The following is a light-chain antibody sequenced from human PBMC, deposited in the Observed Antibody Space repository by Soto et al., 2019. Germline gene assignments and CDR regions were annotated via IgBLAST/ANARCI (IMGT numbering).Light chain of an antibody. J-gene: IGKJ4*01. Sequence: EVVLTQSPATLSLSPGERATLSCTASESIGNYLAWYQQKLGQAPKLLIYDASHRAIDIPGRFSGDGSGTDFTLTISSLEPEDFAVYYCQWRSDWPPRLSFGGGTKVEIK. CDR3: QWRSDWPPRLS. CDR1: ESIGNY. V-gene: IGKV3-11*01. CDR2: DAS.